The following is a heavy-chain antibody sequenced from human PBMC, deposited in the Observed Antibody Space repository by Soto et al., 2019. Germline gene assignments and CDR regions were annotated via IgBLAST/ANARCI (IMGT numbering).Heavy chain of an antibody. Sequence: QVQLQESGPGLVKPSQTLSLTCTVSGGSISSGDYYWSWIRQPPGKGLEWMGYIYYSGSTYYNPYVKSRVTLAVYTSKNQCSLKLSSVTAADTAEYDCARVGGYCSRTRFYKWFDPWGQGTMETVFS. CDR1: GGSISSGDYY. V-gene: IGHV4-30-4*01. CDR3: ARVGGYCSRTRFYKWFDP. CDR2: IYYSGST. D-gene: IGHD2-2*02. J-gene: IGHJ5*02.